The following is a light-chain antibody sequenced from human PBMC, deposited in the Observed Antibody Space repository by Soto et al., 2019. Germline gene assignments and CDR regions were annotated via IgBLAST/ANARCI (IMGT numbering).Light chain of an antibody. V-gene: IGLV3-21*02. CDR2: DDR. CDR3: QVWDSDSDHGV. Sequence: SSELTQAPSVSVAPGQRARITCAGNKLADKSVHWYQQKPGQAPGLVVYDDRDRPSGVPERFSGTNSDNVAALTIFRVEAGDEADYFCQVWDSDSDHGVFGGGTKLTVL. CDR1: KLADKS. J-gene: IGLJ3*02.